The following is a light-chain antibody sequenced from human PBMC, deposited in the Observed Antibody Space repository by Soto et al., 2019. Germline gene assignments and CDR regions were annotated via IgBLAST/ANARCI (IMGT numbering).Light chain of an antibody. CDR3: ATWDDSLSGYVL. CDR1: SSNIGSNY. J-gene: IGLJ2*01. V-gene: IGLV1-47*01. CDR2: RNN. Sequence: QAVVTQPPSVSATPGQRVTISCSGSSSNIGSNYAYWYQQLPGTAPRLLIYRNNQRPSGVPDRFSGSKSGTSASLAISGLRSEDEADYYCATWDDSLSGYVLFGDGTKLTVL.